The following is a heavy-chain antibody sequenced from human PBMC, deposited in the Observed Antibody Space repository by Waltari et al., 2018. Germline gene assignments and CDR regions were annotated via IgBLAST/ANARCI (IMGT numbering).Heavy chain of an antibody. J-gene: IGHJ4*02. Sequence: EVQLVESGGGLVQPGRSLRLSCTASGFTFGYYAMSWVRQAQGKGLEWVGFIRSKAYGGTTEYAASVKGRFTISRDDSKSIAYLQMNSLKTEDTAVYYCTRDSSSGWAPASFDYWGQGTLVTVSS. D-gene: IGHD6-19*01. CDR3: TRDSSSGWAPASFDY. V-gene: IGHV3-49*04. CDR2: IRSKAYGGTT. CDR1: GFTFGYYA.